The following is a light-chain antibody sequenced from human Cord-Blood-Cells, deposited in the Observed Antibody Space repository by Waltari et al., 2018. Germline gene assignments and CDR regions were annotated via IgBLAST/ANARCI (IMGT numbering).Light chain of an antibody. Sequence: QSALTQPASVSGSPGQSLTISCTGTSSDVGGYNSVTWYQQHPGKAPKLMIYDVSNRPSGVSNRFSGSKSGNTASLTISGLQAEDEADYYCSSYTSSSTNYVFGTGTKVTVL. J-gene: IGLJ1*01. CDR1: SSDVGGYNS. V-gene: IGLV2-14*03. CDR2: DVS. CDR3: SSYTSSSTNYV.